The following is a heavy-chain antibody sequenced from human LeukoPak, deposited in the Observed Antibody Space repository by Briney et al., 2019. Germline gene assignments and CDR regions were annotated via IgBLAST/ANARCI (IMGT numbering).Heavy chain of an antibody. CDR2: IYSGGSI. CDR1: GFTFSSYW. D-gene: IGHD2-2*01. CDR3: AKDRHAPGRYCSSTSCFPFDS. J-gene: IGHJ5*01. V-gene: IGHV3-53*01. Sequence: GGSLRLSCAASGFTFSSYWMHWVRQAPGKGLVWVSVIYSGGSIYYASSVKGRFTISRDNSKNMVYLQMNSLRAEDTAVYYCAKDRHAPGRYCSSTSCFPFDSWGQGTLVTVSS.